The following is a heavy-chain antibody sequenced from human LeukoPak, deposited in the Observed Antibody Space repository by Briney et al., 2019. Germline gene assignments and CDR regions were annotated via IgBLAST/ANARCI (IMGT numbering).Heavy chain of an antibody. CDR2: MNPNSGNT. J-gene: IGHJ4*02. CDR3: ARDLGDYYDSSGYYDRLGY. D-gene: IGHD3-22*01. CDR1: GYTFTSYD. V-gene: IGHV1-8*03. Sequence: ASVKVSCKASGYTFTSYDINWVRQATGQGLEWMGWMNPNSGNTGYAQKFQGRVTITRNTSISTAYMELSRLRSDDTAVYYCARDLGDYYDSSGYYDRLGYWGQGTLVTVSS.